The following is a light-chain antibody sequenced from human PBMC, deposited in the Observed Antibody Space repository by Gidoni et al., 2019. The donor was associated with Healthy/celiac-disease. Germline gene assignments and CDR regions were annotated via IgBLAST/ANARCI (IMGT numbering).Light chain of an antibody. V-gene: IGKV3-15*01. CDR2: GAS. CDR3: QQYNNRPPRT. CDR1: QSVSSN. J-gene: IGKJ1*01. Sequence: EIVMTQSPATLSVSPGESATLSCRASQSVSSNLAWYQQKPSQAPRLLICGASTRATGIPARFSGSGSGTEFTLTISSLQSEDFAVYYCQQYNNRPPRTFGQGTKVEIK.